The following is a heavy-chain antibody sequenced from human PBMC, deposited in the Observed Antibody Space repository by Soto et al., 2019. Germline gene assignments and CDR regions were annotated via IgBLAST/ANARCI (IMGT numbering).Heavy chain of an antibody. CDR1: GFTFSDHY. Sequence: QVQLVESGGGLVKPGGSLRLSCAASGFTFSDHYMSWIRQAPGKGLEWVSYIGSSGTTIYDGDSVKGRVTISRDNAKSLLYLQMYSLTAEDTAIYYCVRSYFGIYFDYWGQGTLVTVSS. J-gene: IGHJ4*02. CDR3: VRSYFGIYFDY. D-gene: IGHD1-26*01. CDR2: IGSSGTTI. V-gene: IGHV3-11*01.